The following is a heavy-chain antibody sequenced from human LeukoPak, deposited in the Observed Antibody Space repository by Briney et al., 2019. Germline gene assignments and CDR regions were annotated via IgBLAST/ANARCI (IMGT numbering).Heavy chain of an antibody. J-gene: IGHJ4*02. Sequence: SETLSLTCTVSGDSIRIGGYYWSWIRQRPGKGLEFIGSVYYSGDTYNNPSLKSRLTISVDTSKNQFSLELSSVTAADTAVYYCARAKLYCSGGTCYSVWYFDYWGQGTLVTVSS. CDR3: ARAKLYCSGGTCYSVWYFDY. D-gene: IGHD2-15*01. CDR2: VYYSGDT. V-gene: IGHV4-31*03. CDR1: GDSIRIGGYY.